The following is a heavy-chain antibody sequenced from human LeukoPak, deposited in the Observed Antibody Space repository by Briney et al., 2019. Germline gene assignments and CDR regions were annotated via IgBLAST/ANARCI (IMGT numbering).Heavy chain of an antibody. CDR3: ASQPGYYNTTDYMPTLND. CDR2: INHSGST. J-gene: IGHJ4*02. D-gene: IGHD2/OR15-2a*01. V-gene: IGHV4-38-2*02. CDR1: GYSISSGYD. Sequence: SETLSLTCTVSGYSISSGYDWSWIRQPPGKGLEWIGEINHSGSTNYNPSLKSRVTISVDTSKNQFSLKLSSVTAADTAVYYCASQPGYYNTTDYMPTLNDWGQGTLVTVSS.